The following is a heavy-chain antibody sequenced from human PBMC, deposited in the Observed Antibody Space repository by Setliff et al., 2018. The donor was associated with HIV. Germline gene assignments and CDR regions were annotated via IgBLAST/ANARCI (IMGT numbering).Heavy chain of an antibody. Sequence: SVKVSCKASGDTFSSYVFSWVRQAPGQGLEWMGGIIPIFGTTNYAQNFQGRVTITRDTSASTAYMELSSLRSDDTAVYYCARDLGISSGYYFDYWGQGTLVTVSS. CDR2: IIPIFGTT. J-gene: IGHJ4*02. CDR1: GDTFSSYV. V-gene: IGHV1-69*05. CDR3: ARDLGISSGYYFDY. D-gene: IGHD3-22*01.